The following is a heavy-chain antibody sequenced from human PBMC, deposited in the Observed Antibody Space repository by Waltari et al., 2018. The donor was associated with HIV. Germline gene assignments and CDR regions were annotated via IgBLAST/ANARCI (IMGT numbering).Heavy chain of an antibody. CDR2: ASHSGGT. D-gene: IGHD3-3*01. CDR1: GSSLNTYNY. V-gene: IGHV4-38-2*01. J-gene: IGHJ2*01. Sequence: QVQLQESVPGLVKPSVTLSLTCVVAGSSLNTYNYWGWIRQPPGKGLEWIGSASHSGGTFHNASLKSRVTISVDRSKNQCSLKVKSVTAADTAVYYCARAGVVPALFDLWGRGTLVTVSS. CDR3: ARAGVVPALFDL.